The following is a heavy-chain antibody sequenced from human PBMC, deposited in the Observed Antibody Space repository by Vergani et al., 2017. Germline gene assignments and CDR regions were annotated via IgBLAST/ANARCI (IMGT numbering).Heavy chain of an antibody. Sequence: QVQLVESGGGVVQPGGSLRLSCAASGFTFSRYGIHWVRQAPGKGLQWVAFIRVDGSNKYYVDSVKGRFTISRDNSKNTLYQQMNSLRAEDTAVYYCSKERTIPDTAAGYYYYSGMDVWGQGTTVTVSS. CDR1: GFTFSRYG. CDR2: IRVDGSNK. V-gene: IGHV3-30*02. CDR3: SKERTIPDTAAGYYYYSGMDV. J-gene: IGHJ6*02. D-gene: IGHD1-1*01.